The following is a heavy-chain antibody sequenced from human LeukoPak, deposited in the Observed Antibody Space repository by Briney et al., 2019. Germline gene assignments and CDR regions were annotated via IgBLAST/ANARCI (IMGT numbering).Heavy chain of an antibody. CDR1: GGSFSGYY. D-gene: IGHD3-22*01. V-gene: IGHV4-34*01. J-gene: IGHJ4*02. CDR3: ARVRKMAHYYDTFDY. Sequence: KPSETLSLTCAAYGGSFSGYYWSWIRQSPNKGLEWIGEINHFGSTSYNPSLRSRVTMSIDKSNSQFSLELNSVTAADTALYYCARVRKMAHYYDTFDYWGQGILVTVSS. CDR2: INHFGST.